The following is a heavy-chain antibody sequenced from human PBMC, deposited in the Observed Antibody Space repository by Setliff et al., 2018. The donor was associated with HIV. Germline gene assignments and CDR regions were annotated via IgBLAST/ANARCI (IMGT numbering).Heavy chain of an antibody. CDR1: GGSFSGNY. CDR3: AILKGTNCPI. J-gene: IGHJ3*02. V-gene: IGHV4-34*01. Sequence: SETLSLTCAVYGGSFSGNYWSWIRQTPGKGLEWIGEVNHSGDANYNPSLKGRVTISVDTSKNQFSLKLTSVTAADTAVYYCAILKGTNCPIWGQGTMVTVSS. CDR2: VNHSGDA. D-gene: IGHD7-27*01.